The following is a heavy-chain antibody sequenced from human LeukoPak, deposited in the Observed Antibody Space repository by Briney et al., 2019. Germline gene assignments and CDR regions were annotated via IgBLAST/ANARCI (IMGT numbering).Heavy chain of an antibody. Sequence: PSETLSLTCAVYGGSFSGYYWSWIRQPPGKGLEWIGEINHSGSTNYNPSLKSRVTMSVDTSKNQFSLKLSSVTAADTAVYYCARGGSAAAGVRPHYYYYYYGMDVWGQGTTVTVSS. CDR3: ARGGSAAAGVRPHYYYYYYGMDV. V-gene: IGHV4-34*01. CDR2: INHSGST. J-gene: IGHJ6*02. CDR1: GGSFSGYY. D-gene: IGHD6-13*01.